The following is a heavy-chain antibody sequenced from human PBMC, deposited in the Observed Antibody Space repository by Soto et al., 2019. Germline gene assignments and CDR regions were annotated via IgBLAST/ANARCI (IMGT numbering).Heavy chain of an antibody. CDR2: IYYSGST. J-gene: IGHJ6*02. D-gene: IGHD3-10*01. V-gene: IGHV4-31*03. CDR3: ARGRAHPTNMVRGVHYGMDV. Sequence: PSETLSLTCTVSGGAISSGGYYWSWIRQHPGKGLEWIGYIYYSGSTYYNPSLKSRVTISVDTSKNQFSLKLSSVTAADTAVYHSARGRAHPTNMVRGVHYGMDVWGQGHTVTVSS. CDR1: GGAISSGGYY.